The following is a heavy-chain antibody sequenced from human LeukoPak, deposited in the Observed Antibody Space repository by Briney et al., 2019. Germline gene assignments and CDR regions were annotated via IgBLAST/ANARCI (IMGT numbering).Heavy chain of an antibody. CDR1: EFTFSSYS. D-gene: IGHD4-11*01. V-gene: IGHV3-21*01. J-gene: IGHJ4*02. CDR2: ISSSSSYI. Sequence: GGSLRLSCAASEFTFSSYSMNWVRQAPGKGLEWVSSISSSSSYIYYADSVKGRFTISRDNAKNSLYLQMNSLRAEDTAVYYCARPLTVTTQPIGYWGQGTLVTVSS. CDR3: ARPLTVTTQPIGY.